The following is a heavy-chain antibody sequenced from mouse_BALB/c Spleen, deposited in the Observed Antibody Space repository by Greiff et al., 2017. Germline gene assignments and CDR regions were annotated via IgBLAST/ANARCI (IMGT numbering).Heavy chain of an antibody. Sequence: EVKLMESGGGLVKPGGSLKLSCAASGFTFSSYAMSWVRQTPEKRLEWVASISSGGSTYYPDSVKGRFTISRDNARNILYLQMSSLRSEDTAMYYCARPITTATFDYWGQGTTLTVSS. V-gene: IGHV5-6-5*01. D-gene: IGHD1-2*01. CDR3: ARPITTATFDY. J-gene: IGHJ2*01. CDR2: ISSGGST. CDR1: GFTFSSYA.